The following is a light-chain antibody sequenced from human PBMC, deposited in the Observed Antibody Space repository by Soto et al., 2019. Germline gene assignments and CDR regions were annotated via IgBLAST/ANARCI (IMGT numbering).Light chain of an antibody. CDR2: EVS. CDR1: SSDVGGYSY. CDR3: SSYTRSNTYV. V-gene: IGLV2-14*01. J-gene: IGLJ1*01. Sequence: QSVLTQPASVSGSPGQSITISCTGTSSDVGGYSYVSWYQQHPGKAPKLIIYEVSNRPSGVSNRFSGSKSGNTASLTISGLQAEDEADYYCSSYTRSNTYVFGTGTKVTVL.